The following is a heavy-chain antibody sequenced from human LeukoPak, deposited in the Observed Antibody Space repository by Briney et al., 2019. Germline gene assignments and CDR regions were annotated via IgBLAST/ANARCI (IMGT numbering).Heavy chain of an antibody. CDR1: GYTFSRYY. J-gene: IGHJ6*02. Sequence: ASVKVSCKASGYTFSRYYMHWVRHAPGQGLEWMGIINPSGGGTSYAQKFQGRVTMTRDTSTRIVYMELSSLRSEDTAVYYCARWGASGLALIYYYGMDVWGQGTTVTVSS. CDR3: ARWGASGLALIYYYGMDV. D-gene: IGHD3/OR15-3a*01. V-gene: IGHV1-46*01. CDR2: INPSGGGT.